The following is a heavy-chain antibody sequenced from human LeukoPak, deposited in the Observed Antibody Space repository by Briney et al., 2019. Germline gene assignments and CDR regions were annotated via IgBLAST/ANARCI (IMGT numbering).Heavy chain of an antibody. CDR2: ISAYNGNT. J-gene: IGHJ5*02. CDR1: GYTFTSYG. CDR3: ATQPVGMAAAGPQYNWFDP. D-gene: IGHD6-13*01. V-gene: IGHV1-18*01. Sequence: ASVKVSCKASGYTFTSYGISWVRQAPGQGLEWMGWISAYNGNTNYAQKLQGRVTMTTDTSTSTAYMELSSLRSEDTAVYYCATQPVGMAAAGPQYNWFDPWGQGTLVTVSS.